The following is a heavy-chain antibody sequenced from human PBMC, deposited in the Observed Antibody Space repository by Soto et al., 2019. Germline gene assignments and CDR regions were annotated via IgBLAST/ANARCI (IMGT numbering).Heavy chain of an antibody. CDR2: ISGSGGST. CDR1: GFTFSSYA. D-gene: IGHD3-22*01. J-gene: IGHJ4*02. CDR3: AKDLGSYYDSSGYYY. V-gene: IGHV3-23*01. Sequence: GGSLRLSCAASGFTFSSYAMSWVRQAPGKGLEWVSAISGSGGSTYYADSVKGRFTISRDNSKNTLYLQMNSLRAEDTAVYYCAKDLGSYYDSSGYYYWGQGTLVTVSS.